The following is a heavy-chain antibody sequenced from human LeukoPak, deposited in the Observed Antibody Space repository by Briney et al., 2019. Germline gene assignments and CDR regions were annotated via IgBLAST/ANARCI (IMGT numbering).Heavy chain of an antibody. Sequence: ASVKVSCKASGYSFTTYGMSWVRQAPGQGLEWMGWISVYNGDTNYAQTFQGRVTMTTDTSASTAYMELRSLRSDDTAVYYCVRYAITGRLTGAYWGQGTLVTVSS. D-gene: IGHD6-6*01. V-gene: IGHV1-18*01. CDR2: ISVYNGDT. CDR3: VRYAITGRLTGAY. CDR1: GYSFTTYG. J-gene: IGHJ4*02.